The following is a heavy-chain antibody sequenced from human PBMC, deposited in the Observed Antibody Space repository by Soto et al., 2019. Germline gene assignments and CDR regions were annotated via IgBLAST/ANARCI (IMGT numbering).Heavy chain of an antibody. CDR3: ANTKGSSWYRGFDY. CDR1: GFTCVDYA. V-gene: IGHV3-9*01. Sequence: SHRLSSTASGFTCVDYAMHWVRQATGKGLEWVSGISWNSGSTVYADSVKGRFTISRDNAKNSLYLQMNSLRAEDTAVYYCANTKGSSWYRGFDYWGQGTLVTVSS. D-gene: IGHD6-13*01. CDR2: ISWNSGST. J-gene: IGHJ4*02.